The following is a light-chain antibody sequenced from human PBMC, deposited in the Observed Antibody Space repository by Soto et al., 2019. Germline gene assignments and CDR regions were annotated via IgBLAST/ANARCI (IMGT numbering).Light chain of an antibody. CDR1: SSDVGGYNY. CDR2: EVS. Sequence: QSVLTQPASVSGSPGQSITISCTGTSSDVGGYNYVSWYQQHPGKAPKLMIYEVSNRPSGVSNRFSGSKSGNTASLTISGLQAEDEADYYCSSYAGSHNLFGNGTKVTV. CDR3: SSYAGSHNL. V-gene: IGLV2-14*01. J-gene: IGLJ1*01.